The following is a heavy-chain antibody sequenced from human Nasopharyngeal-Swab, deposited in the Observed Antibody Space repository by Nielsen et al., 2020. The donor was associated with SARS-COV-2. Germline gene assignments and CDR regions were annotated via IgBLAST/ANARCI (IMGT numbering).Heavy chain of an antibody. J-gene: IGHJ4*02. CDR1: GFTFSSYG. D-gene: IGHD2-2*01. CDR3: ARVGPAAIPDY. V-gene: IGHV3-33*01. Sequence: GGSLKISCAASGFTFSSYGMHWVRQAPGKGLEWVAVIWYDGSNKYYADSVKGRFTISRDNSKNTLYLQMNSLRAEDTAVYYCARVGPAAIPDYWGQGTLVTVSS. CDR2: IWYDGSNK.